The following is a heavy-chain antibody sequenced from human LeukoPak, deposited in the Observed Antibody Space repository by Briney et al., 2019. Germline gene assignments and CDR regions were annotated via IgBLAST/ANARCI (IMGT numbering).Heavy chain of an antibody. V-gene: IGHV1-69*06. D-gene: IGHD1-26*01. Sequence: GSSVKVSCKASGGTSSSYAISWVRQAPGQGLEWMGGIIPIFGTANYAQKFQGRVTITADKSTSTAYMELSSLRSEDTAVYYCARVKWDAFDIWGQGTMVTVSS. CDR3: ARVKWDAFDI. CDR1: GGTSSSYA. J-gene: IGHJ3*02. CDR2: IIPIFGTA.